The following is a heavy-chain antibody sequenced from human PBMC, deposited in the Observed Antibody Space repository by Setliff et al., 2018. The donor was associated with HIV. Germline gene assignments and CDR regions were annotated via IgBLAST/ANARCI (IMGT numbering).Heavy chain of an antibody. J-gene: IGHJ4*02. CDR1: GGSISSGSYY. V-gene: IGHV4-61*02. CDR3: AIRSRLGGSSNYFDS. D-gene: IGHD1-26*01. CDR2: IYTSGST. Sequence: SETLSLTCTVSGGSISSGSYYWSWIRQPAGKGLEWIGRIYTSGSTNYNPSLKSRVTISVDTSKNQFSLKLSSVTAADTAVYYCAIRSRLGGSSNYFDSWGQGALVTVSS.